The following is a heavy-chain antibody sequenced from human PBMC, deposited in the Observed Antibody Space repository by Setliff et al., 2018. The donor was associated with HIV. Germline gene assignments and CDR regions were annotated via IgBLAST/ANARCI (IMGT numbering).Heavy chain of an antibody. Sequence: PGGSLRLSCAASGLSFSSYVMSWVRQAPGKGLEWVSGISGSGGSTYYADSVKGRFTISRDNSKNKVYLQMNNLRAEDTAVYYCATDSSGYYLGGFDYWGQGTLVTVPQ. CDR1: GLSFSSYV. V-gene: IGHV3-23*01. J-gene: IGHJ4*02. D-gene: IGHD3-22*01. CDR2: ISGSGGST. CDR3: ATDSSGYYLGGFDY.